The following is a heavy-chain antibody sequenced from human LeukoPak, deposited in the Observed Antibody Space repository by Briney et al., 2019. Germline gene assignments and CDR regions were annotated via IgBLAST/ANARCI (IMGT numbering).Heavy chain of an antibody. V-gene: IGHV3-33*01. D-gene: IGHD1-26*01. CDR1: GFTFSSYG. J-gene: IGHJ4*02. CDR2: IWYDGSNK. CDR3: ARVVGATDLDY. Sequence: GGSLRLSCAASGFTFSSYGMHWVRQAPGKGLEWVAVIWYDGSNKYYADSVKGRFTISRDNSKNTLYLQMNSLRAEDTAVYYCARVVGATDLDYWGQGTLATVSS.